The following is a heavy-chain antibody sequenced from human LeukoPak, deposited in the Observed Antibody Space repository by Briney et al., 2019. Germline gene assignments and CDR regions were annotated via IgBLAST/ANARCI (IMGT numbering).Heavy chain of an antibody. J-gene: IGHJ6*02. CDR1: GGSISSYY. CDR2: IYTSGST. V-gene: IGHV4-4*07. Sequence: SETLSLTCTVSGGSISSYYWSWIRQPAGKGLEWIGRIYTSGSTNYNPSLKSRVTMSVDTSKNQFSLKLSSVTAADTAVYYCARDYSSSSSTNYYYYGMDVWGQGTTVTVSS. D-gene: IGHD6-6*01. CDR3: ARDYSSSSSTNYYYYGMDV.